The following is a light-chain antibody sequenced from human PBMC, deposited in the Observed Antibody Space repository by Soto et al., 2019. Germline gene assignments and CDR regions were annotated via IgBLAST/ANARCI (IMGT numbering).Light chain of an antibody. CDR2: AAS. CDR3: QQSYSET. Sequence: DIQMTQSPSSLSASVGDRVTITCRASQSISSYLNWYQQKPGKAPKLLIYAASSLQSGVPSRFSGSGSGTDFPLTISSLQPEDFATYYCQQSYSETFGQGTKLEIK. V-gene: IGKV1-39*01. J-gene: IGKJ2*01. CDR1: QSISSY.